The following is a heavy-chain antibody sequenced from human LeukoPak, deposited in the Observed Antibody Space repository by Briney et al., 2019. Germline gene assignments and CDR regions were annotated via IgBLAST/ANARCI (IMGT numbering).Heavy chain of an antibody. CDR2: ISGSGGST. CDR3: AKDAAGYSSGWSTFDY. CDR1: GFTFSSYG. V-gene: IGHV3-23*01. J-gene: IGHJ4*02. D-gene: IGHD6-19*01. Sequence: SGGSLRLSCAASGFTFSSYGMSWVRQAPGKGLEWVSAISGSGGSTYYADSVKGRFTISRDNSKNTLYLQMNSLRAEDTAVYYCAKDAAGYSSGWSTFDYWGQGTLVTVSS.